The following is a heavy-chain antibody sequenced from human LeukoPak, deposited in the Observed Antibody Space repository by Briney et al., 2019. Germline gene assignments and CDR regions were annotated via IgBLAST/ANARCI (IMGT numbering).Heavy chain of an antibody. V-gene: IGHV1-69*13. CDR1: GYTFTSNS. CDR2: IIPIFGTA. J-gene: IGHJ4*02. D-gene: IGHD3-22*01. CDR3: ATHSSGPTPY. Sequence: SVKVSCKASGYTFTSNSINWVRQAPGQGLEWMGGIIPIFGTANYAQKFQGRVTITADESTSTAYMELSSLRSEDTAVYYCATHSSGPTPYWGQGTLVTVSS.